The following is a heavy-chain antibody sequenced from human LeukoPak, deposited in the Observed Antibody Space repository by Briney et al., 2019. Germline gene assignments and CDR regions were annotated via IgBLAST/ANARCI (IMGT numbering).Heavy chain of an antibody. D-gene: IGHD3-22*01. CDR2: ISGSGGST. CDR3: AGLYYYDSSGYPY. J-gene: IGHJ4*02. CDR1: GFTFSSYA. Sequence: PGGSLRLSCAASGFTFSSYAMSWVRQAPGKGLEWVSAISGSGGSTYYADSVKGRFTISRDNSKNTLYLQMNSLRAEDTAVYYCAGLYYYDSSGYPYWGQGTLVTVSS. V-gene: IGHV3-23*01.